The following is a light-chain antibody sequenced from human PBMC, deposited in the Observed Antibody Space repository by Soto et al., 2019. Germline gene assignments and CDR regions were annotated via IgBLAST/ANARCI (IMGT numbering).Light chain of an antibody. CDR3: LQYYNMYT. J-gene: IGKJ2*01. Sequence: DIVLTQSPDSLAVSLGERATINCRSSQNVLYSSNNKNYLAWYQQKPVPPPKLLFYWASTREAGVPDRFSGSGSGKDFTLTISSLQAEDVAVYYCLQYYNMYTFGQGTKLEIK. V-gene: IGKV4-1*01. CDR2: WAS. CDR1: QNVLYSSNNKNY.